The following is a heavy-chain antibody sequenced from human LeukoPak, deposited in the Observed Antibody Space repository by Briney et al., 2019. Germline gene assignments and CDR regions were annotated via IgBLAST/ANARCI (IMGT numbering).Heavy chain of an antibody. CDR1: GFTFSSYS. Sequence: GGSLRLSCAASGFTFSSYSMNWVRQAPGKGLEWVSSISSSSSYIYYADSVKGRFTISRDNAKNSLYLQMNSLRAEDTAVYYCARGSKGQLLQDLYYFDYWGQGTLVTVSS. D-gene: IGHD2-2*01. V-gene: IGHV3-21*01. CDR3: ARGSKGQLLQDLYYFDY. CDR2: ISSSSSYI. J-gene: IGHJ4*02.